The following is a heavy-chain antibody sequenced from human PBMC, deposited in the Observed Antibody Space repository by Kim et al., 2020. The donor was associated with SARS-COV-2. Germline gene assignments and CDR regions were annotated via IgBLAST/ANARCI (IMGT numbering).Heavy chain of an antibody. D-gene: IGHD3-10*01. J-gene: IGHJ6*02. V-gene: IGHV3-11*05. Sequence: GGSLRLSCAASGFTFSDYYMSWIRQAPGKGLEWVSYISSSSSYTNYADSVKGRFTISRDNAKNSLYLQMNSLRAEDTAVYYCARDPASYHLGTLFGDYYDGMDVWGQGATGTVSS. CDR1: GFTFSDYY. CDR2: ISSSSSYT. CDR3: ARDPASYHLGTLFGDYYDGMDV.